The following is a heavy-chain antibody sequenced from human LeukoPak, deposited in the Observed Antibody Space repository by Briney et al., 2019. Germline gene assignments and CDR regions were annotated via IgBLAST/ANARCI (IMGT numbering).Heavy chain of an antibody. V-gene: IGHV4-59*01. CDR2: IYYSGNT. Sequence: PSETLSLTCTVCGGSISSYCWSWIRQPPGQGLEWIGYIYYSGNTNYNPSLKSRVTISVDTSKNQFSLKLSSVTAADTAVYYCARDRVTMVRGVPSGMDVWGKGTTVTVSS. CDR1: GGSISSYC. D-gene: IGHD3-10*01. CDR3: ARDRVTMVRGVPSGMDV. J-gene: IGHJ6*04.